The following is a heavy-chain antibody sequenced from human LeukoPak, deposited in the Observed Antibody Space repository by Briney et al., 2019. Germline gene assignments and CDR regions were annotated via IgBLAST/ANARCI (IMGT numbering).Heavy chain of an antibody. CDR2: IRYDGSNK. V-gene: IGHV3-30*02. Sequence: GGSLRLSCAASGFTFSSYGMHWVRQAPGKGLELVAFIRYDGSNKYYADSVKGRFTISRDNSKNTLYLQMNSLRAEDTAVYYCAKVNVNVVVIVYFDYWGQGTLVTVSS. J-gene: IGHJ4*02. D-gene: IGHD2-21*01. CDR3: AKVNVNVVVIVYFDY. CDR1: GFTFSSYG.